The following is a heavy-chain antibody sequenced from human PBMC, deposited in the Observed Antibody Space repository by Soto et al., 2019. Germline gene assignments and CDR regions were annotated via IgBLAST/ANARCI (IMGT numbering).Heavy chain of an antibody. CDR2: ISSSSSYT. CDR3: ARGASSWYYFDY. CDR1: GFTFSDYY. Sequence: QVQLVESGGGLVKPGGSVRLSCAASGFTFSDYYMSWIRQAPGKGLEWVSYISSSSSYTNYADSVKGRFTISRDNAKNSLYLQMSTLRAEDTAVYYCARGASSWYYFDYWGQGTLVTVSS. V-gene: IGHV3-11*06. J-gene: IGHJ4*02. D-gene: IGHD1-26*01.